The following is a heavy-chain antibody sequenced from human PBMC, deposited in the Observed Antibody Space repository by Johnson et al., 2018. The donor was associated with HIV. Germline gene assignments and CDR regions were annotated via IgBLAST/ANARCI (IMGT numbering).Heavy chain of an antibody. CDR3: ARDRGVGIYHDAFYI. Sequence: VQLVESGGGVVRPGGSLRLSCAASGFTFDDYGMSWVRQAPGKGLEWVSGINWNGGSTGYGDSVKGRCTISRDNAQNSLDLHLNSLRVEDTALDYCARDRGVGIYHDAFYIWGQGTMVTVSS. CDR2: INWNGGST. V-gene: IGHV3-20*04. CDR1: GFTFDDYG. J-gene: IGHJ3*02. D-gene: IGHD1-26*01.